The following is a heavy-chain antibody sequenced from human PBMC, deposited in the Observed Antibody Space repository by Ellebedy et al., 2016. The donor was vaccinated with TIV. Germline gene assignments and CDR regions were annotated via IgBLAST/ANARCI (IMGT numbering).Heavy chain of an antibody. J-gene: IGHJ5*02. CDR2: MNPKSGNT. D-gene: IGHD6-19*01. CDR3: VRDVVAGLSFWFDP. V-gene: IGHV1-8*01. Sequence: AASVKVSCKASGYSFSRHDINWVRQAAGQGLEWMGWMNPKSGNTGYAQKFQGRVTMTRNTSITTAYMELSSLRSDDTAVYYCVRDVVAGLSFWFDPWGQGTLVTVSS. CDR1: GYSFSRHD.